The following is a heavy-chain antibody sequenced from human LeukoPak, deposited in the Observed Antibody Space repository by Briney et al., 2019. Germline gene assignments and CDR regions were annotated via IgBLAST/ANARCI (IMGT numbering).Heavy chain of an antibody. CDR3: ARAGPDGYGDYGRFSDAFDI. V-gene: IGHV3-11*01. J-gene: IGHJ3*02. Sequence: GGSLRLSCAASGFTFSDYYMSWIRQAPGKGLEWVSYISSSGSTIYYADSVKGRFTISRDNAKNSLYLQMNSLRAEDTAVYYCARAGPDGYGDYGRFSDAFDIWGQGTMVAVSS. CDR2: ISSSGSTI. CDR1: GFTFSDYY. D-gene: IGHD4-17*01.